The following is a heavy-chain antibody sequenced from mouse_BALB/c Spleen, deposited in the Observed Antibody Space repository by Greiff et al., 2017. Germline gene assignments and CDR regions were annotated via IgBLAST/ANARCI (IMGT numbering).Heavy chain of an antibody. D-gene: IGHD1-1*01. CDR1: GFTFSSYG. CDR2: INSSGGST. Sequence: EVQLVESGGGLVQPGGSLKLSCAASGFTFSSYGVPWVRQTPDKGLELVAIINSSGGSTYYPASVTGRFTISRDNAKNTLYLQMSSLKYEATSMYYCASALIRCPFDYWGQGTPVTVSA. CDR3: ASALIRCPFDY. J-gene: IGHJ3*01. V-gene: IGHV5-6-3*01.